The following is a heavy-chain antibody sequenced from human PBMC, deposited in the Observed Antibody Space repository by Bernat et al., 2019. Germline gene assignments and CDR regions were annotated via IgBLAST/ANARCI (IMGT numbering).Heavy chain of an antibody. CDR1: GGSISSYY. CDR2: IYYSGST. CDR3: ERGGYSYSKYCSGRSCYSYFFDY. Sequence: QVQLQESGPGLVKPSETLSLTCTVSGGSISSYYWSWIRQPPGKGLEGIGYIYYSGSTNYNPSLKSRVTITVDTSKNQFSLKVSSVTAADTAVYYCERGGYSYSKYCSGRSCYSYFFDYWGQGTLVPVS. D-gene: IGHD2-15*01. J-gene: IGHJ4*02. V-gene: IGHV4-59*01.